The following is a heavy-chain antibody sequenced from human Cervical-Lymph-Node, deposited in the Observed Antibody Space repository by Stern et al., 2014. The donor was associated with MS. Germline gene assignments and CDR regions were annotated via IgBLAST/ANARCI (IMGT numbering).Heavy chain of an antibody. CDR2: IKPNSGGT. J-gene: IGHJ3*02. Sequence: VQLVESGAGVKQPGASVKVSCKASGYTFTDYYMHWVRQAPGKGLEWMGWIKPNSGGTNYAQKFQGWVTMTRNTSLSTAYMDLSRLRSDDTAVYYCARGGRSSGWSPPDAFDIWGQGTMVTVSS. V-gene: IGHV1-2*04. D-gene: IGHD6-19*01. CDR3: ARGGRSSGWSPPDAFDI. CDR1: GYTFTDYY.